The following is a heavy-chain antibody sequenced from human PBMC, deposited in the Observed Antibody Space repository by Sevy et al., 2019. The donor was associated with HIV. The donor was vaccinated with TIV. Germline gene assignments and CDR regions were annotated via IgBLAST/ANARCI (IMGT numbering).Heavy chain of an antibody. CDR1: GGSISNYY. CDR3: ARAGNCGSYPGYIDS. V-gene: IGHV4-59*01. J-gene: IGHJ4*02. CDR2: IYNTGFT. D-gene: IGHD1-26*01. Sequence: SETLSLTCIVSGGSISNYYWNWIRQPPGKELEWVGLIYNTGFTNYNPALKGRVTISVDTSKNQFSLRLSSLTAADTAVYFCARAGNCGSYPGYIDSWGQGTQVTVSS.